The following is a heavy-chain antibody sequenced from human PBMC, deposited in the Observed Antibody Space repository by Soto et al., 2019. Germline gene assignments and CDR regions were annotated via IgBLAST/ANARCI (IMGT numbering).Heavy chain of an antibody. CDR3: AREIMAADHFDY. D-gene: IGHD6-13*01. V-gene: IGHV4-30-4*01. CDR1: GGSIRSGDYY. Sequence: QIQLHESGPGLVKPSQTLSLTCTVSGGSIRSGDYYWSWIRQTPERGLEWGGYVHYSGNTFYNPSLKSRATISLDTSRNQFSLNLSSVTAADSAVYYCAREIMAADHFDYWGQGALVTVSS. CDR2: VHYSGNT. J-gene: IGHJ4*02.